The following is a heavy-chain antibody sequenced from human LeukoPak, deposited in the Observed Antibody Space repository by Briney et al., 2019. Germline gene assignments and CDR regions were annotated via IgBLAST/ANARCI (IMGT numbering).Heavy chain of an antibody. CDR2: MNPNSGNT. Sequence: ASVKVSCKASGYTFTSYDINWVRQATGQGLEWMGWMNPNSGNTGYAQKFQGRVTITADESTSTAYMELSSLRSEDTAVYYCARVVTMVRGVIPKGYYYYMDVWGKGTTVTISS. D-gene: IGHD3-10*01. CDR3: ARVVTMVRGVIPKGYYYYMDV. V-gene: IGHV1-8*01. J-gene: IGHJ6*03. CDR1: GYTFTSYD.